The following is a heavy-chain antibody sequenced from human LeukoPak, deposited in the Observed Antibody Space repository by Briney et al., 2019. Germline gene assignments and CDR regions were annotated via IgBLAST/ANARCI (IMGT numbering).Heavy chain of an antibody. J-gene: IGHJ4*02. V-gene: IGHV1-2*02. CDR3: ARSYPPRWEPTDLGY. Sequence: GASVKVSCKASGYTFTGYYMHWVRQAPGQGLEWMGWINPNSGGTNYAQKFQGRVTMTRDTSISTAYMELSRLRSDDTAVYYCARSYPPRWEPTDLGYWGQGTLVTVSS. CDR1: GYTFTGYY. D-gene: IGHD1-26*01. CDR2: INPNSGGT.